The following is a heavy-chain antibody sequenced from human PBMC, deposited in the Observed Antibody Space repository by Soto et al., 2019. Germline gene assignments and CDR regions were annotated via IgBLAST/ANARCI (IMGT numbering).Heavy chain of an antibody. CDR1: GFTFSSYG. J-gene: IGHJ6*02. V-gene: IGHV3-30*18. Sequence: QVQLVESGGGVVQPGRSLRLSCAASGFTFSSYGMHWVRQAPGKGLEWVAVISYDGSNKYYADSVKGRFTISRDNSKNMLYLEMNSLRAEDTAVYYCAKDSSSWYGGGMDVWGQGTTVTVSS. D-gene: IGHD6-13*01. CDR3: AKDSSSWYGGGMDV. CDR2: ISYDGSNK.